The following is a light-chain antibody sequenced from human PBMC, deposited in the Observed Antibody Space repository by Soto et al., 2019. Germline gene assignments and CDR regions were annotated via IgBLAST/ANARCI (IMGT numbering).Light chain of an antibody. Sequence: QSVLTQPPSASGTPGQRITISCSGSSSNIGTNFTYWYQQVPGTAPKLLIYRSNQRPSGVPDRFSASKSGTSTFLAISGLRSEDEADYYCAAWDASLSSRLFGGGTQLTV. CDR1: SSNIGTNF. CDR3: AAWDASLSSRL. V-gene: IGLV1-47*01. J-gene: IGLJ2*01. CDR2: RSN.